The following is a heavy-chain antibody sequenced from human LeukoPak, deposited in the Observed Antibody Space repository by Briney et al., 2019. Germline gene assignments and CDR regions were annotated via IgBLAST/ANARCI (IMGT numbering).Heavy chain of an antibody. D-gene: IGHD3-16*01. Sequence: SVKVSCKVSGGSFNDYAISWLRQAPGQGLEWVGGIIPILGIPKYAQKYQGKVTISMDGSTRTAYMELNSLRSEDTAVYYCAREGDRGKTAVMLWLMDVWGKGTAVSVSS. CDR2: IIPILGIP. CDR3: AREGDRGKTAVMLWLMDV. CDR1: GGSFNDYA. J-gene: IGHJ6*03. V-gene: IGHV1-69*05.